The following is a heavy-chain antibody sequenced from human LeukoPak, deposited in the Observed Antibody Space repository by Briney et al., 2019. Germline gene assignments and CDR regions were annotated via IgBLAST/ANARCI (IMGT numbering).Heavy chain of an antibody. Sequence: PGGSLRLSCAASGFTFSNYWMSWVRQAPGKGLEWVAHIKQDGSEKYYVESVKGRFTISRDNARNSLYLQMNSLRAEDTAVYYCARGELGSVDYWGQGTLVTVSS. J-gene: IGHJ4*02. CDR3: ARGELGSVDY. CDR2: IKQDGSEK. V-gene: IGHV3-7*05. D-gene: IGHD6-13*01. CDR1: GFTFSNYW.